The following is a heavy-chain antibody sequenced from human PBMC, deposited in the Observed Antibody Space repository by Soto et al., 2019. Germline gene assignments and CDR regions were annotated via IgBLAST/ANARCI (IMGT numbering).Heavy chain of an antibody. CDR1: GFTFSSYA. J-gene: IGHJ4*02. CDR2: ISYDGSNK. V-gene: IGHV3-30-3*01. D-gene: IGHD3-9*01. Sequence: PGGSLRLSCAASGFTFSSYAMHWVRQAPGKGLEWVAVISYDGSNKYYADSVTGRFTISRDNSKNTLYLQMNSLRAEDTAVYYCARVRGPILTGYNYYFDYWGQGTLVTVSS. CDR3: ARVRGPILTGYNYYFDY.